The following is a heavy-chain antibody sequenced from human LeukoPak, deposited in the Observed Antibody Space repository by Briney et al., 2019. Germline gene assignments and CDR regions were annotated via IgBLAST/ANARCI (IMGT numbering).Heavy chain of an antibody. D-gene: IGHD3-10*01. Sequence: SGTLSLTCTVSGGSISSGGYYWSWIRQHPGKGLEWIGYIYYSGSTYYNPSLKSRVTISVDTSKNQFSLKLSSVTAADTAVYYCARVVHGSGSYLDDAFDIWGQGTMVTVSS. CDR2: IYYSGST. V-gene: IGHV4-31*03. CDR1: GGSISSGGYY. CDR3: ARVVHGSGSYLDDAFDI. J-gene: IGHJ3*02.